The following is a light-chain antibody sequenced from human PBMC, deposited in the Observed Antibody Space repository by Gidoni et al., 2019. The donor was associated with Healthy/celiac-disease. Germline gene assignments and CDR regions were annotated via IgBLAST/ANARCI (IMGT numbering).Light chain of an antibody. CDR3: SSYTSSSTLEGV. J-gene: IGLJ1*01. V-gene: IGLV2-14*03. CDR1: SSDVGGYNY. CDR2: DVS. Sequence: QSALTQPASVSGSPGQSITISCTGTSSDVGGYNYVSWYHQHPGKAPKLMIYDVSNRPSGVSNRFSGSKSGNTASLTISGLQAEDEADYYCSSYTSSSTLEGVFGTGTKVTVL.